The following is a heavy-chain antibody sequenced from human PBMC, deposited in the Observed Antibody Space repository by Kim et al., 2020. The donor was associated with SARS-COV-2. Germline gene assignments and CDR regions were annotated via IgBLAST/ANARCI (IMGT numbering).Heavy chain of an antibody. V-gene: IGHV3-30*04. CDR3: AREVVVVTAAMRGIYYYNGMNV. D-gene: IGHD2-2*01. J-gene: IGHJ6*02. Sequence: GGSLRLSCAVSGFTFSKHAMHWVRQAPGKGLEWVALISYDGNFKYYADSVKGRFTISRDTSKNTLYLQMNSLRAEDTAVYYCAREVVVVTAAMRGIYYYNGMNVGGQETPVTVAS. CDR2: ISYDGNFK. CDR1: GFTFSKHA.